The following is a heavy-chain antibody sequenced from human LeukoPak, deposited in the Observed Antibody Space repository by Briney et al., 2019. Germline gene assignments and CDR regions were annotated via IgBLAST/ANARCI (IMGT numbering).Heavy chain of an antibody. CDR2: IYYSGST. J-gene: IGHJ4*02. D-gene: IGHD4-17*01. Sequence: KPSETLSLTCTVSGGSISSGDYYWSWIRQPPGKGLEWIGYIYYSGSTYYNPPLKSRVTISVDTSKNQFSLKLSSVTAADTAVYYCARRGYGDYDDSKFDYWGQGTLVTVSS. CDR1: GGSISSGDYY. V-gene: IGHV4-30-4*01. CDR3: ARRGYGDYDDSKFDY.